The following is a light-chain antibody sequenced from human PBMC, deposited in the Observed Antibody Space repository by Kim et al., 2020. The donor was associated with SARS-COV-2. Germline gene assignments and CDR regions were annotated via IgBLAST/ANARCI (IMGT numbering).Light chain of an antibody. Sequence: SYELTQPPSVSVAPGKTASLTCGGNRIGSKTVHWYQQKAGQAPVLVIFYDSDRPSGIPERFSGSNSGNTATLTISRVEAGDEADYFCQVWDSDSSHPVFGGGTKLTVL. CDR3: QVWDSDSSHPV. CDR1: RIGSKT. CDR2: YDS. V-gene: IGLV3-21*04. J-gene: IGLJ3*02.